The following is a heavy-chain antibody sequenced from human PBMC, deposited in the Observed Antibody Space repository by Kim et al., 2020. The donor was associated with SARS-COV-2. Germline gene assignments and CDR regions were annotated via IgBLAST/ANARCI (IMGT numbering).Heavy chain of an antibody. V-gene: IGHV4-34*01. CDR3: ARESQLERRGGPDY. D-gene: IGHD1-1*01. J-gene: IGHJ4*02. Sequence: NPSLKSRVTISVDTPKNQFSLKLSSVTAADTAVYYCARESQLERRGGPDYWGQGTLVTVSS.